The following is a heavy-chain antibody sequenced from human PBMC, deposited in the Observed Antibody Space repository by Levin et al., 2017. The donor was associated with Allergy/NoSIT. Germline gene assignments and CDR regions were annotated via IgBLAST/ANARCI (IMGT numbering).Heavy chain of an antibody. CDR2: IIPIFGTA. CDR3: ARDEGREAAGTGFDY. J-gene: IGHJ4*02. Sequence: VASVKVSCKASGGTFSSYAISWVRQAPGQGLEWMGGIIPIFGTANYAQKFQGRVTITADESTSTAYMELSSLRSEDTAVYYCARDEGREAAGTGFDYWGQGTLVTVSS. V-gene: IGHV1-69*13. CDR1: GGTFSSYA. D-gene: IGHD6-13*01.